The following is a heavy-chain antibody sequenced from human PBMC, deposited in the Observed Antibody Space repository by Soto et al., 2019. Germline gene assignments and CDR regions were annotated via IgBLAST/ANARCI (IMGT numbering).Heavy chain of an antibody. CDR2: IYYSGST. CDR3: ARRRPGDIVAPGVPYYYYMDV. Sequence: SETLSLTCTVSGGSISSSSYYWGWIRQPPGKGLEWIGSIYYSGSTYYNPSLKSRVTISVDTSKNQFSLKLSSVTAADTVVYYCARRRPGDIVAPGVPYYYYMDVWGKGTTVT. V-gene: IGHV4-39*01. D-gene: IGHD5-12*01. J-gene: IGHJ6*03. CDR1: GGSISSSSYY.